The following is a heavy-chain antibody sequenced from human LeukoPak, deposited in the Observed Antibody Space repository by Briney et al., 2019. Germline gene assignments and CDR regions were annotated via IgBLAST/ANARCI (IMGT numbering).Heavy chain of an antibody. CDR2: IYYSGST. V-gene: IGHV4-59*01. CDR1: GGSISSYY. CDR3: AREGDYFDS. D-gene: IGHD3-16*01. J-gene: IGHJ4*02. Sequence: PSETLSLTCTVSGGSISSYYWSWIRQPPGKGLEWIGYIYYSGSTNYNPSLKSRVTISVDTSKNQFSLKLSSVTAADTAVHYCAREGDYFDSWGQGTLVTVSS.